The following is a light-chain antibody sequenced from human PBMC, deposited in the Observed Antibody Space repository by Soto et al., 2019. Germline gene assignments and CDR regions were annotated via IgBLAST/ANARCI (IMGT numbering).Light chain of an antibody. V-gene: IGKV3-15*01. CDR3: QQYNNWPPWT. CDR1: QSVSSN. J-gene: IGKJ1*01. Sequence: EIVMTQSPATLSVSPGERATLSCRASQSVSSNLAGYQQKPGQAPRLLIYGASTRATGIPARVSGSGSGTEFNLTSSSLQSEDFEVYYCQQYNNWPPWTFGQGTNVDI. CDR2: GAS.